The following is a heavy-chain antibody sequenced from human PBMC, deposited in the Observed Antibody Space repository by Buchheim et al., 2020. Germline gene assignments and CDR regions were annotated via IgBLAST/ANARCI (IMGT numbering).Heavy chain of an antibody. V-gene: IGHV4-59*01. CDR2: IYYSGST. CDR1: GGSISSYY. Sequence: VQLQESGPGLVKPSETLSLTCTVSGGSISSYYWSWIRQPPGKGLEWIGYIYYSGSTNYNPSLKSRVTISVDTSKNQFSLKLSSVTAADTAVYYCARDNVVVVAATRVSYYYGMDVWGQGTT. J-gene: IGHJ6*02. CDR3: ARDNVVVVAATRVSYYYGMDV. D-gene: IGHD2-15*01.